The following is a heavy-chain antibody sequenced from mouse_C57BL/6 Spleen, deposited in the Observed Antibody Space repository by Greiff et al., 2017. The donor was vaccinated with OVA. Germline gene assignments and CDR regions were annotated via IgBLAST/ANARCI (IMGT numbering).Heavy chain of an antibody. V-gene: IGHV2-2*01. CDR2: IWRGGST. Sequence: QVQLKESGPGLVQPSQSLSITCTVSGFSLTSYGVHWVRQSPGKGLEWLGVIWRGGSTDYNAAFISRLSISKDNYKSQVFFKMNSLQAVDPAIYYCARNRGYYYGSSGYDFDYWGQGTTLTVSS. CDR3: ARNRGYYYGSSGYDFDY. CDR1: GFSLTSYG. J-gene: IGHJ2*01. D-gene: IGHD1-1*01.